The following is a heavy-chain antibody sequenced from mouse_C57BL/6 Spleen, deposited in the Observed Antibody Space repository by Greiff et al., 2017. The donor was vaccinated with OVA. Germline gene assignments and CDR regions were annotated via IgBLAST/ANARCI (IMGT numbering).Heavy chain of an antibody. V-gene: IGHV6-6*01. CDR2: IRNKANNHAT. D-gene: IGHD1-1*02. CDR1: GFTFSDAW. J-gene: IGHJ1*03. CDR3: TRNFDGGWYFDV. Sequence: EVQGVESGGGLVQPGGSMKLSCAASGFTFSDAWMDWVRQSPEKGLEWVAEIRNKANNHATYYAESVKGRLTISRDDSKSSVYLKMNSLRAEDTGIYYCTRNFDGGWYFDVWGTGTTVTVSS.